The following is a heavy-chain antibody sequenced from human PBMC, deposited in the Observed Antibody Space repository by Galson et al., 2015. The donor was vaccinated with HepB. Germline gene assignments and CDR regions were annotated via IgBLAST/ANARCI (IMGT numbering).Heavy chain of an antibody. CDR1: GDSVSHGSYY. D-gene: IGHD1-26*01. J-gene: IGHJ4*02. Sequence: SETLSLTCTVSGDSVSHGSYYWGWIRQPPGKGLEWIGSVYYTGDTYYNPPLKSRVTVSMDTSKNQFSLKLRSVTAADTAVYYCASLVGASPGYYWGQGTLVTVSS. V-gene: IGHV4-39*01. CDR3: ASLVGASPGYY. CDR2: VYYTGDT.